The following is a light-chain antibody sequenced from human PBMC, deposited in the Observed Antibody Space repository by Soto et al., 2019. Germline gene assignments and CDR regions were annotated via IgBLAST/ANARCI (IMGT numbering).Light chain of an antibody. J-gene: IGKJ4*01. CDR1: QSISSW. Sequence: DIQMTQSPSTLSASVGDRVTITCRASQSISSWLAWYQQKPGIAPKLLIYDASSLESGVPSRFSGSGSGTEFTLTISSLQPDDLAPYYCQQYNSYSLTFGGGTKV. CDR2: DAS. V-gene: IGKV1-5*01. CDR3: QQYNSYSLT.